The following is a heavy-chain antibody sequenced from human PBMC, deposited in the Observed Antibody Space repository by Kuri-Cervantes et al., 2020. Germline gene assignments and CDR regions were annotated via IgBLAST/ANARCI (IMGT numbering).Heavy chain of an antibody. D-gene: IGHD3-10*01. CDR1: GFTFDDYA. Sequence: GESLKISCAASGFTFDDYAMHWVRQAPGKGLEWVSLISWDGGSTYYADSVKGRFTISRDNSKNTLYLQMNSLRAEDTAVYYCAKSADLLWFGELLGGMDVWGQGTTVTVSS. J-gene: IGHJ6*02. CDR3: AKSADLLWFGELLGGMDV. CDR2: ISWDGGST. V-gene: IGHV3-43D*04.